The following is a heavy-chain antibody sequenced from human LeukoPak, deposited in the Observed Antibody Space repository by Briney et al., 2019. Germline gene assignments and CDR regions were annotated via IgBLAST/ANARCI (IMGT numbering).Heavy chain of an antibody. CDR2: IIPILDIT. CDR1: GGTFRNSG. Sequence: SVKVSCKASGGTFRNSGISWVRQAPGQGLEYVGRIIPILDITEYGKTSPGRITITADTATDTFYMELSGLRSEDTAVYYCAKIHDDSGYYYEYFQFWGQGTLITVSS. J-gene: IGHJ1*01. D-gene: IGHD3-22*01. CDR3: AKIHDDSGYYYEYFQF. V-gene: IGHV1-69*04.